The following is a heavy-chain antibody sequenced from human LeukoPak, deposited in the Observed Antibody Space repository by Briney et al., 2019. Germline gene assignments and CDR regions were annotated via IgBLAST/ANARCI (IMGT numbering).Heavy chain of an antibody. CDR2: INHSGST. V-gene: IGHV4-34*01. Sequence: PSETLSLTCAVYGGSFSGYYWSWIRQPPGKGLEWIGEINHSGSTNYNPSLKSRVTISVDTSKNQFSLKLSSVTAAGTAVYYCARAPGIAAPDYWGQGTLVTVSS. CDR1: GGSFSGYY. J-gene: IGHJ4*02. CDR3: ARAPGIAAPDY. D-gene: IGHD6-13*01.